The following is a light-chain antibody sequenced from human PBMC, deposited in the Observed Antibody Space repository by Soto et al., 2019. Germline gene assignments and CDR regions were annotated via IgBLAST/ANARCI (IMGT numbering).Light chain of an antibody. Sequence: EIVMTQSPSTLSVSPGERTTLSCRASQSVSSTLAWYQQKPGQAPMLLMYGASTRANGIPDRFSGSGSWTEFTPTISSLLSTDFVVYYYQQHYNWPSWTFGQGTKVEIK. V-gene: IGKV3-15*01. CDR2: GAS. CDR1: QSVSST. CDR3: QQHYNWPSWT. J-gene: IGKJ1*01.